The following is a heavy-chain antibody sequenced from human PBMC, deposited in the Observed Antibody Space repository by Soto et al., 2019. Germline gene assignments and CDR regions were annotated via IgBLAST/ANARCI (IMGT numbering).Heavy chain of an antibody. CDR1: GGTFRTSA. D-gene: IGHD1-1*01. CDR3: ARDKDRLQLGGNYYFILDV. J-gene: IGHJ6*02. CDR2: IMPVFRRP. Sequence: QVQLVQSGAEVKKPGSSVMVSCKASGGTFRTSAFSWVRQAHGQGLEWVGGIMPVFRRPKYAQNFQDRVTITADESTSTAYMELNSLRSDDTAVYYCARDKDRLQLGGNYYFILDVWGQGTAVTVSS. V-gene: IGHV1-69*12.